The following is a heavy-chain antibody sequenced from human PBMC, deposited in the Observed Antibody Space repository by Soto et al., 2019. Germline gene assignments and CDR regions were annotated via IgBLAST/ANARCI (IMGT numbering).Heavy chain of an antibody. CDR1: GFTFSSYG. CDR2: ISYDGSNK. J-gene: IGHJ6*03. CDR3: AKGGVPAAIYYMDV. D-gene: IGHD2-2*01. Sequence: QVQLVESGGGVVQPGRSLRLSCAASGFTFSSYGMHWVRQAPGKGLEWVAVISYDGSNKYYADSVKGRFTISRDNSKNTLYLQMNSLRAGDTAVYYCAKGGVPAAIYYMDVWGKGTTVTVSS. V-gene: IGHV3-30*18.